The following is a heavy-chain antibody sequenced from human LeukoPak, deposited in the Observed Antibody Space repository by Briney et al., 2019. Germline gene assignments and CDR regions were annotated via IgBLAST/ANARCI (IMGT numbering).Heavy chain of an antibody. CDR2: IYSTGST. J-gene: IGHJ4*02. V-gene: IGHV4-59*08. CDR3: ARRFYYDGHHDS. CDR1: GDSISTYY. D-gene: IGHD3-22*01. Sequence: SETLSLTCTVSGDSISTYYWSWIRQPPGKGLEWIGYIYSTGSTSYNPSLKSRVTISVDTSKNQFSLNLTSVTAADTAVYYCARRFYYDGHHDSWGQGTLVTVSS.